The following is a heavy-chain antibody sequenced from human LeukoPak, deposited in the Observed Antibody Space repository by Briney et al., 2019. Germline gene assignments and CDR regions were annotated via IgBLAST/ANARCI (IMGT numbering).Heavy chain of an antibody. J-gene: IGHJ4*02. CDR3: AGGLLWFGELLF. V-gene: IGHV3-30-3*01. Sequence: PGGSLRLSCAASGFTFSSYAMHWVRQAPGKGLEWVAVISYDGSNKYYADSVKGRFTISRDNSKNTLYLQMNSLRAEDTAVYYCAGGLLWFGELLFWGQGTLVTVSS. CDR2: ISYDGSNK. D-gene: IGHD3-10*01. CDR1: GFTFSSYA.